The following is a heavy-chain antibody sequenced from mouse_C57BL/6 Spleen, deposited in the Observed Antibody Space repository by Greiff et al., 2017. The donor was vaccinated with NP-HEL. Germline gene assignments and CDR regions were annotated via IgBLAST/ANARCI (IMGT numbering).Heavy chain of an antibody. CDR2: IYPGSGST. CDR3: ARSLYYGSSIFDY. V-gene: IGHV1-55*01. CDR1: GYTFTSYW. D-gene: IGHD1-1*01. Sequence: VQLQQPGAELVKPGASVKMSCKASGYTFTSYWITWVKQRPGQGLEWIGDIYPGSGSTNYNEKFKSKATLTVDTSSSTAYMQLSSLTSEDSAVYYCARSLYYGSSIFDYWGQGTTLTVSS. J-gene: IGHJ2*01.